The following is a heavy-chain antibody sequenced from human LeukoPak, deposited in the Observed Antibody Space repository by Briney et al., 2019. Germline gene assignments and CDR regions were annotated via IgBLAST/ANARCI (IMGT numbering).Heavy chain of an antibody. D-gene: IGHD1-7*01. CDR3: ARGGTGTTSDY. V-gene: IGHV1-69*05. J-gene: IGHJ4*02. Sequence: SGKVSCKASGGTLSSYAISWVRQAPGQGLEWMGRIIPIFVTANYAQTFQGRVTITTDESTSTAYMEWSSLRSEDTAVHYCARGGTGTTSDYWGQGTLVTVSS. CDR1: GGTLSSYA. CDR2: IIPIFVTA.